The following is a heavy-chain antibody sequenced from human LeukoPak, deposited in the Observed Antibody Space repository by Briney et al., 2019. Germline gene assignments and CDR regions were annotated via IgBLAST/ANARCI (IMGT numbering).Heavy chain of an antibody. Sequence: GGSLRLSCAASAFTFGTYNINWVREAPGGGLDWVSSISPTGGYIYYADSVKGRFTTSRDNTKHSPLLQMNSPTVEDTAVYYCARRGHSLQPRDEFDYWGHETPVTASS. V-gene: IGHV3-21*01. CDR1: AFTFGTYN. CDR3: ARRGHSLQPRDEFDY. J-gene: IGHJ4*03. CDR2: ISPTGGYI. D-gene: IGHD4-11*01.